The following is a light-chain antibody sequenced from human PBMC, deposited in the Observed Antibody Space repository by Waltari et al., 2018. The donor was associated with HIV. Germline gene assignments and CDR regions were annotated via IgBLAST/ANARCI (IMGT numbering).Light chain of an antibody. CDR2: DVF. CDR3: QHYNSLSLT. J-gene: IGKJ4*01. Sequence: DIQMTQSQSYLSASVGARVTITCQASQDIGDNLNCYQQKPGRVPKLLIYDVFNLQSGVPSRFSGSVSGAEFTFIISSLQPEDVATYYCQHYNSLSLTFGGGTKVESK. V-gene: IGKV1-33*01. CDR1: QDIGDN.